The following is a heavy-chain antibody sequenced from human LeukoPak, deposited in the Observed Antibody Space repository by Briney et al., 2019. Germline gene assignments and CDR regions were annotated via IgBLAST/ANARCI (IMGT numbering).Heavy chain of an antibody. Sequence: SETLSLTCAVSGGSINSDSWSWIRQPPGKGLEWVGYILHGGGTYSNPSLKSRVTISVDRSKNQFSLKLSSVTAADTAVYYCARGDILTTFGYWGQGTLVTVSS. D-gene: IGHD3-9*01. CDR2: ILHGGGT. J-gene: IGHJ4*02. CDR1: GGSINSDS. V-gene: IGHV4-30-2*01. CDR3: ARGDILTTFGY.